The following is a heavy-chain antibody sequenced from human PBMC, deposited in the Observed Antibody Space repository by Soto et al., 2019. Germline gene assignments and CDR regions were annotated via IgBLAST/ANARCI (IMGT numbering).Heavy chain of an antibody. CDR1: GFTFSSYS. Sequence: PGGSLRLSCAASGFTFSSYSMNWVRQAPGKGLEWVSSISSSSSYIYYADSVKGRFTISRDNAKNSLYLQMNSLRAEDTAVYYCARDQTRYCSSTSCYPTDYYYGMVVWGQGTTVTVS. V-gene: IGHV3-21*01. CDR2: ISSSSSYI. J-gene: IGHJ6*02. D-gene: IGHD2-2*01. CDR3: ARDQTRYCSSTSCYPTDYYYGMVV.